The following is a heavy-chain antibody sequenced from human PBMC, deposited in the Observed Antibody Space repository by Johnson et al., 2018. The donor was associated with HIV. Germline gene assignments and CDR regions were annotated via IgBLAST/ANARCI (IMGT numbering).Heavy chain of an antibody. CDR3: ARVKSYGNWGSRKGGRESRAAFDI. J-gene: IGHJ3*02. D-gene: IGHD7-27*01. CDR1: GFTFSSYA. Sequence: QVQLVESGGGVVQPGRSLRLSCAASGFTFSSYAMHWVRQAPAKGLEWVAVISYDGSDKYYADSVKGRFTISRDSSKNTLYLQMTSLRAEDTAVYYCARVKSYGNWGSRKGGRESRAAFDIWGQGTMVTVSS. CDR2: ISYDGSDK. V-gene: IGHV3-30*04.